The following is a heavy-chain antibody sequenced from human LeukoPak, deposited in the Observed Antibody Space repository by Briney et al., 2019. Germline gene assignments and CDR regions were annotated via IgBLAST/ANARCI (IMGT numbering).Heavy chain of an antibody. D-gene: IGHD4/OR15-4a*01. V-gene: IGHV4-59*01. Sequence: PSETLSLTCTVSGGSISSYYWSWIRQPPGKGLEWIGYIYYSGSTNYNPSLKSQVTISVDTSKNQFSLKLSSVTAADTAVYYCARDPCGPYGGPFDYWGQGTLVTVSS. CDR2: IYYSGST. CDR3: ARDPCGPYGGPFDY. CDR1: GGSISSYY. J-gene: IGHJ4*02.